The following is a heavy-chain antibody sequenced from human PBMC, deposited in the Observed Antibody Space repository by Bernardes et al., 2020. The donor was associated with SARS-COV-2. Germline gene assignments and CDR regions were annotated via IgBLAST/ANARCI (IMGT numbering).Heavy chain of an antibody. CDR2: ISSSSSYI. V-gene: IGHV3-21*01. CDR3: ASDSMVQGVNYFDY. Sequence: GGSLRLSCAASGFTFSSYSMNWVRQAPGKGLEWVSSISSSSSYIYYADSVKGRFTISRDNAKNSLYLQMNSLRAEDTAVYYCASDSMVQGVNYFDYWGQGTLVTVSS. J-gene: IGHJ4*02. D-gene: IGHD3-10*01. CDR1: GFTFSSYS.